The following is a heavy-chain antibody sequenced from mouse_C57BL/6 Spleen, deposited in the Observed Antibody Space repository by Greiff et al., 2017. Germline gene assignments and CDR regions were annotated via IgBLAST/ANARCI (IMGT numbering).Heavy chain of an antibody. V-gene: IGHV1-18*01. Sequence: EVQLQQSGPELVKPGASVKIPCKASGYTFTDYNMDWVKQSHGKSLEWIGDINPNNGGTIYNQKFKGKATLTVDKSSSTAYMELRSLTSEDTAVYYCARWEGYDADYFDYWGQGTTLTVSS. CDR1: GYTFTDYN. J-gene: IGHJ2*01. D-gene: IGHD2-2*01. CDR3: ARWEGYDADYFDY. CDR2: INPNNGGT.